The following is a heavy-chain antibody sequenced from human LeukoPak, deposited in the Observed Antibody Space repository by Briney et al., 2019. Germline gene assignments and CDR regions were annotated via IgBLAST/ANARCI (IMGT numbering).Heavy chain of an antibody. D-gene: IGHD2-2*01. CDR1: GGSISSSSYY. CDR2: IYYSGST. J-gene: IGHJ3*02. CDR3: ARLDLYQLLGDDGFDI. V-gene: IGHV4-39*01. Sequence: SETLSLTCTVSGGSISSSSYYWSWIRQPPGKGLEWIGSIYYSGSTYCNPSLKSRVTISVDTSKNQFSLKLSSVTAADTAVYYCARLDLYQLLGDDGFDIWGQGTMVTVSS.